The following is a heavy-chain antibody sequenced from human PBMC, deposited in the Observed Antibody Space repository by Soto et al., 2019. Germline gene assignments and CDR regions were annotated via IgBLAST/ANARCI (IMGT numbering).Heavy chain of an antibody. V-gene: IGHV3-33*01. CDR3: ARAGPYCGSDCYPWAFDI. CDR1: GFTFSTYG. Sequence: AQLVESGGGVVQPGTSLRLSCAASGFTFSTYGMHWVRQTPGKGLEWVAIIWYEGLNIYYADSVKGRFTISRDDSKNTVYLEMNSLRPGDTAVYYCARAGPYCGSDCYPWAFDIWGHGTVVTVSS. D-gene: IGHD2-21*02. CDR2: IWYEGLNI. J-gene: IGHJ3*02.